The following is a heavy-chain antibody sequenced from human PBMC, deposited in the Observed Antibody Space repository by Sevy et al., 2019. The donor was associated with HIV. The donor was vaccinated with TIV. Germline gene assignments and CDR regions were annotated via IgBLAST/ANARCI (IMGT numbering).Heavy chain of an antibody. J-gene: IGHJ4*02. CDR3: ARDLPPSATTVAHFDY. D-gene: IGHD4-17*01. CDR1: GFTFSSYE. V-gene: IGHV3-48*03. Sequence: GESLKISCVASGFTFSSYEMNWVRQAPGKGLEWVSYITNSGSAEYYSDSVRGRFTISRDNTKNSLYLQMNSLRAEDTALYYCARDLPPSATTVAHFDYWGRGTLVTVSS. CDR2: ITNSGSAE.